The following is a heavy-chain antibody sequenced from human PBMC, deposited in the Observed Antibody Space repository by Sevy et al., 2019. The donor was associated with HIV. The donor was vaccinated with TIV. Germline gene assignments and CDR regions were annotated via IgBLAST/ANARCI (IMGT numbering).Heavy chain of an antibody. Sequence: ASVKVSCKASGYTFTSYGISWVRQAPGQGLEWMGWISAYNGNTNYAQKLQGRVTMTRDTSTSTAYMELRSLRSDDTAVYYCARDPGYSSSWYLYYYYGMDVWGQGTTVTVSS. D-gene: IGHD6-13*01. CDR2: ISAYNGNT. J-gene: IGHJ6*02. CDR3: ARDPGYSSSWYLYYYYGMDV. V-gene: IGHV1-18*01. CDR1: GYTFTSYG.